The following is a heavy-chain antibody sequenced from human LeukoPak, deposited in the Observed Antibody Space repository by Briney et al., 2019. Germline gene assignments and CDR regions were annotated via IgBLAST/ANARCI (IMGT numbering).Heavy chain of an antibody. V-gene: IGHV3-30-3*01. CDR3: ARDRNLDS. CDR1: GFTFNRYA. CDR2: ISYDGSNK. Sequence: GESLKISCAASGFTFNRYAIHWVRQAPGKGLEWVAFISYDGSNKYFADSVKGRFTISRDNSKNTGYLKMDSLRAEDTAVYYCARDRNLDSWGQGTLVTVSS. J-gene: IGHJ4*02.